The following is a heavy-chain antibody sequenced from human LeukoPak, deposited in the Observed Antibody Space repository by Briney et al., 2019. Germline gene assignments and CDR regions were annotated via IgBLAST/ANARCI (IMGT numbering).Heavy chain of an antibody. V-gene: IGHV4-39*07. Sequence: SETLSLTCTVSGGSISSSSYYWGWIRQPPGKGLEWVGSIYYSGSTYYNPSLKSRVTISVDTSKNQFSLNLNSVTAADTAVYYCARLFYYGSGSYGIDYWGQGTLVTVSS. J-gene: IGHJ4*02. D-gene: IGHD3-10*01. CDR1: GGSISSSSYY. CDR2: IYYSGST. CDR3: ARLFYYGSGSYGIDY.